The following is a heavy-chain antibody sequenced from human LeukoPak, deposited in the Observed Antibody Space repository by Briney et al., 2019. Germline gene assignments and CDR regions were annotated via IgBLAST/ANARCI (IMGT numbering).Heavy chain of an antibody. V-gene: IGHV4-39*07. CDR2: IYYSGST. Sequence: SETLSLTCTVSGGSISSSSFYWDWIRQPPGKGLEWIGSIYYSGSTYYNPSLKSRVTISVDKSKNQFSLKLSSVTAADTAVYYCAREGCSSTSCYGTRGFDYWGQGTLVTVSS. CDR3: AREGCSSTSCYGTRGFDY. J-gene: IGHJ4*02. CDR1: GGSISSSSFY. D-gene: IGHD2-2*01.